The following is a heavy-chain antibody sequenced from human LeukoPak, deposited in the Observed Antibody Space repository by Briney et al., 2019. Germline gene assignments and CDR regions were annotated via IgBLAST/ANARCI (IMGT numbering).Heavy chain of an antibody. J-gene: IGHJ4*02. V-gene: IGHV3-30-3*01. D-gene: IGHD6-13*01. CDR2: ISYDGSNK. CDR1: GFTFSSYA. Sequence: PGGSLRLSCAASGFTFSSYAMHWVRQAPGKGLEWVAVISYDGSNKYYADSVKGRFTISRDNSKNTLYLQMNSLRAEDTAVYYCAKGASSWCGDAPFNYWGQGTLVTVSS. CDR3: AKGASSWCGDAPFNY.